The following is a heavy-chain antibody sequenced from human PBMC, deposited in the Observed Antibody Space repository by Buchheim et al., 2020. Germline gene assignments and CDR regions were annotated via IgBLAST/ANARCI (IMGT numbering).Heavy chain of an antibody. D-gene: IGHD5-24*01. CDR2: VHYTGTT. V-gene: IGHV4-39*01. J-gene: IGHJ4*02. CDR1: GGSISTTTYY. CDR3: ARHSDAYNFFDY. Sequence: QVQLQESGPGLLKPSETLSLTCTVSGGSISTTTYYWDWIRQSPGKGLEWIGNVHYTGTTYYNPSLKSRVTMSVEKTKNQLSLKLISVTAADTALYYCARHSDAYNFFDYWGQGTL.